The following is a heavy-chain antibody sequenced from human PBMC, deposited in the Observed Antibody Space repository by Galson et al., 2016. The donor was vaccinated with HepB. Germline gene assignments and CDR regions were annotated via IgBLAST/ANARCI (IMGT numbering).Heavy chain of an antibody. Sequence: SETLSLTCTVSGGSVSSGSYYWSWIRQPPGKGLEWIGYIYYSGSTDYNPSLKSRVTISVDTSKNQFSLKLSSVTAADTAVYYCARGPLNKNCFDPWGQGTLVTVSS. CDR1: GGSVSSGSYY. CDR2: IYYSGST. V-gene: IGHV4-61*01. CDR3: ARGPLNKNCFDP. J-gene: IGHJ5*02. D-gene: IGHD2/OR15-2a*01.